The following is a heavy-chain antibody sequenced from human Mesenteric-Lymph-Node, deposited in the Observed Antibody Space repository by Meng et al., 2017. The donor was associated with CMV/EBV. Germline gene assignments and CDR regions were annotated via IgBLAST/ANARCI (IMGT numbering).Heavy chain of an antibody. CDR2: ISSRSSNI. J-gene: IGHJ4*02. V-gene: IGHV3-23*01. D-gene: IGHD3-3*01. CDR3: AKDYYDFWSGLPRTFYYFDY. Sequence: GGSLRLSCAASGFTFSSYAMSWVRQAPGKGLEWVSSISSRSSNIYYADSVKGRFTISRDNSKNTLYLQMNSLRAEDTAVYYCAKDYYDFWSGLPRTFYYFDYWGQGTLVTVSS. CDR1: GFTFSSYA.